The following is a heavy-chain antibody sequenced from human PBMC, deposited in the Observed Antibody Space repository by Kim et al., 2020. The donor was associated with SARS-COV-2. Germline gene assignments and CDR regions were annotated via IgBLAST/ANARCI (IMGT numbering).Heavy chain of an antibody. V-gene: IGHV3-9*01. D-gene: IGHD3-22*01. J-gene: IGHJ4*02. CDR1: GFTFDDYA. CDR3: TKSPLTSYDRSGHFDY. Sequence: GGSLRLSCAASGFTFDDYAMHWVRQAPGKGLEWVSGISWNSGSIGYADSLKGRFTISKDNAKNSLYLQMNSLRTEDTALYYCTKSPLTSYDRSGHFDYWGRGTLVTVSS. CDR2: ISWNSGSI.